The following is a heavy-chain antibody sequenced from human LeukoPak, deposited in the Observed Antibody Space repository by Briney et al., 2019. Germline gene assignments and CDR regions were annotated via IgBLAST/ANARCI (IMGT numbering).Heavy chain of an antibody. D-gene: IGHD5-18*01. J-gene: IGHJ4*02. V-gene: IGHV3-66*01. CDR3: ARDPGRNGYTFDY. Sequence: GGSLRLSCVASALTVSRNYMTWARQAPGKGLEWVSLIYAGGLTYYADSVKGRFTISRDNSKNTLYLQMNSLRAEDTAVYYWARDPGRNGYTFDYWGRGTLVTVSS. CDR2: IYAGGLT. CDR1: ALTVSRNY.